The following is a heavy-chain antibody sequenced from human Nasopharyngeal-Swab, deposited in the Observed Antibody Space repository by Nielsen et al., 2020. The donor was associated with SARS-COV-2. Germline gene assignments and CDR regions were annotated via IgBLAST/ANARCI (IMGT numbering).Heavy chain of an antibody. CDR3: AREKYYYDSSGYYRWFDP. J-gene: IGHJ5*02. CDR1: GGSISSGGYS. D-gene: IGHD3-22*01. CDR2: IYHSGST. V-gene: IGHV4-30-2*01. Sequence: SETLSLTCAVSGGSISSGGYSWSWIRQPPGKGLEWIGYIYHSGSTYYNPSLKSRVTISVDRSKNQFSLKLSSVTAADTAVYYCAREKYYYDSSGYYRWFDPWGQGTLVPSPQ.